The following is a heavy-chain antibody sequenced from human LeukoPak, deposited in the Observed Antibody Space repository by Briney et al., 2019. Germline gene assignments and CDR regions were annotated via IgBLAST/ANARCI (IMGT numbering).Heavy chain of an antibody. CDR1: GGSISSYY. J-gene: IGHJ5*02. Sequence: PSETLSLTCTVSGGSISSYYWSWIRQPPGKGLEWIGYIYYSGSTNYNPSLKSRVTISVDTSKNQFSLKLSSVTAADTAVYYCARHNPIHGYRVPRGFDPWGQGTLVTVSS. V-gene: IGHV4-59*01. CDR2: IYYSGST. CDR3: ARHNPIHGYRVPRGFDP. D-gene: IGHD5-18*01.